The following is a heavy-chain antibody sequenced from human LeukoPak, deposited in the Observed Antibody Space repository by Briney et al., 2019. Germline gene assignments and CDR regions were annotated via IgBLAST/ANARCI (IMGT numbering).Heavy chain of an antibody. CDR3: ARGARITGTNWVRLDYIDY. J-gene: IGHJ4*02. CDR1: GYSFSANY. CDR2: INPNSGDT. D-gene: IGHD1-7*01. V-gene: IGHV1-2*06. Sequence: ASVKVSCKASGYSFSANYIHWVRQAPGQGLEWMGRINPNSGDTMSAQKFQGRVTMTRDTSVNTAYMGLNGLSSDDTAVYYCARGARITGTNWVRLDYIDYWGQGALVTVSS.